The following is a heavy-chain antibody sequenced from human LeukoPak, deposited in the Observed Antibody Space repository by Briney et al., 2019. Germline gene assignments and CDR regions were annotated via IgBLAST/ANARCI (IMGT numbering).Heavy chain of an antibody. D-gene: IGHD5-12*01. CDR2: IGTYNGDT. J-gene: IGHJ4*02. V-gene: IGHV1-18*01. CDR1: GYIFTRYG. CDR3: ARGRGSTSRY. Sequence: ASVKVSCKASGYIFTRYGITWVRQAPGQGLEWMGWIGTYNGDTNYAQSLQGRVTMTTDTSTSTAYMELRSLRSDDTAIYYCARGRGSTSRYWGQGTLVTVPS.